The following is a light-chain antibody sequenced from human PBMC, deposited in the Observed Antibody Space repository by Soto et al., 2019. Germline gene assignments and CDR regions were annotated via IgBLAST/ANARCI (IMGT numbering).Light chain of an antibody. CDR2: GAS. CDR3: QQYNDSFPYT. J-gene: IGKJ2*01. V-gene: IGKV1-5*03. Sequence: DIQLTQSPSTLSASVGDRVTITCRASQSISRWLAWYQKKPGTAPKLLIHGASTLESGVPSRFTGIRSGTEFTLSVTSLQPDDFATYYCQQYNDSFPYTFGQGTKLEIK. CDR1: QSISRW.